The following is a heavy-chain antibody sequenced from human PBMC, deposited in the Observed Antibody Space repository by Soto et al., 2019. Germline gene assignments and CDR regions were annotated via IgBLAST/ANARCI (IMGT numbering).Heavy chain of an antibody. Sequence: EVQLLESGGGLVQPGGSLRLSCPASGFIFSSYAMSWVRQAPGKGLEWVSFISGSGGSTNYADSVKGRFTISRDNSQKCLYLQMNSLRAEDTSVYYCARCFTIFGVVTFTDRYYFMGIWGKGTTVTVS. CDR1: GFIFSSYA. D-gene: IGHD3-3*01. CDR3: ARCFTIFGVVTFTDRYYFMGI. V-gene: IGHV3-23*01. CDR2: ISGSGGST. J-gene: IGHJ6*03.